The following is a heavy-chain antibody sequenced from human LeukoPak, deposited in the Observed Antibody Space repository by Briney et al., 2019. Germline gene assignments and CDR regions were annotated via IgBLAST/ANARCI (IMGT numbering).Heavy chain of an antibody. CDR1: GFTFSIFW. CDR2: ISTDGSST. V-gene: IGHV3-74*01. D-gene: IGHD6-19*01. J-gene: IGHJ4*02. CDR3: AKDLLGQWPTVFDY. Sequence: GGSLRLSCAASGFTFSIFWMHWVRQAPGKGLVWVSRISTDGSSTSYADSVKGRFTISRDNAKNSLYLQMNSLRAEDTAVYYCAKDLLGQWPTVFDYWGQGTLVTVSS.